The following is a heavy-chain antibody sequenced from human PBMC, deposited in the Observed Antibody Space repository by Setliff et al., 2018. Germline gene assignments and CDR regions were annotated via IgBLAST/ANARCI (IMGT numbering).Heavy chain of an antibody. CDR3: AKGGDWDDEHYAFDI. CDR1: GFIFTKYF. J-gene: IGHJ3*02. CDR2: VASTGSFT. V-gene: IGHV3-11*03. D-gene: IGHD1-1*01. Sequence: GGSLRLSCEGSGFIFTKYFMSWFRQAPGKGLEWVSYVASTGSFTKEADSVRGRFSVSRDNSKKSVFLQMNDLRVEDTAVYFCAKGGDWDDEHYAFDIWGQGTKVTVSS.